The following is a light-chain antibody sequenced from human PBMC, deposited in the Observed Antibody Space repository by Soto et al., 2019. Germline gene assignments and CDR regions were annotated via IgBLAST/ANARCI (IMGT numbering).Light chain of an antibody. CDR1: QSLXSG. Sequence: IRLTKSAFTLSGSVADRVTITCRASQSLXSGFAWYQQKPGKAPKILXYKASSLERGGPSRFSGSGSGTEFTLTISSLHPYYFATYYCQQYKSDPWTFGQGTKVDIK. V-gene: IGKV1-5*03. CDR3: QQYKSDPWT. CDR2: KAS. J-gene: IGKJ1*01.